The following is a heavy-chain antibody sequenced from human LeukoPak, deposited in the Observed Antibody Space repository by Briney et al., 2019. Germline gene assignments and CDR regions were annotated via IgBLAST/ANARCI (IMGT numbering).Heavy chain of an antibody. CDR2: IKSDGSEM. CDR3: ARGGRVGASDY. D-gene: IGHD1-26*01. V-gene: IGHV3-7*01. Sequence: GGSLRLSCAASGFTFSSFWMTWVRQAPGKGLEWVANIKSDGSEMFYVHSVKGRFTISRDNAKNSLYLQMNSLRVEDTAVYYCARGGRVGASDYWGQGTLVTVSS. J-gene: IGHJ4*02. CDR1: GFTFSSFW.